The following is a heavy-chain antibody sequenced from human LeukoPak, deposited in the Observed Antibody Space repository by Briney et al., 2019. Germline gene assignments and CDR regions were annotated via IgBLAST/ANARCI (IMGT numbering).Heavy chain of an antibody. CDR2: IRSKANSYAT. J-gene: IGHJ6*03. CDR1: GFTFSGSA. V-gene: IGHV3-73*01. CDR3: TRQTLDYYYMDV. Sequence: GGSLRLSSAASGFTFSGSAMHWVRQASGKGLEWVGRIRSKANSYATAYAASVKGRFTISRDDSKNTAYLQMNSLKTEDTAVYYCTRQTLDYYYMDVWGKGTTVTVSS.